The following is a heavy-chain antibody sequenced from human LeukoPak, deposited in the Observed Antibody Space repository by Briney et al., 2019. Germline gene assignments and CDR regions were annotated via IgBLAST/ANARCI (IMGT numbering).Heavy chain of an antibody. J-gene: IGHJ5*01. CDR1: GYSFISHG. Sequence: EASVKVSCKASGYSFISHGLSWVRQAPGQGLEWMGWISPSNGNTNYAQKFQDRVSMTTDTSTTTAYMELRSLTSGDTAVYFCAKGTGGSGWFDSWGQGTLVTVSS. V-gene: IGHV1-18*01. CDR3: AKGTGGSGWFDS. D-gene: IGHD3/OR15-3a*01. CDR2: ISPSNGNT.